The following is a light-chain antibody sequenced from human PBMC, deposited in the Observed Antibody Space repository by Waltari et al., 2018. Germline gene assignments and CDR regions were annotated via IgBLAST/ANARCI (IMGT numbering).Light chain of an antibody. Sequence: QSALTQPASVSGSPGQSITISCTGTSSDVGGYNYVSWYQQHPGKAPKLMIYDVSNRPSGVSNRFSGSKAGTTSYLTISGLQAEDEADYYCSSYTSSSTLVVFGGGTKLTVL. V-gene: IGLV2-14*03. CDR3: SSYTSSSTLVV. J-gene: IGLJ2*01. CDR1: SSDVGGYNY. CDR2: DVS.